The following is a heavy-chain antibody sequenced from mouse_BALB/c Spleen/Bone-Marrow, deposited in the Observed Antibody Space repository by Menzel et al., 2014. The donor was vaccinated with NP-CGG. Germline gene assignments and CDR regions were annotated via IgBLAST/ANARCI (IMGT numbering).Heavy chain of an antibody. CDR2: INSNGGST. V-gene: IGHV5-6-3*01. CDR1: GFTFSSYG. Sequence: EVNLVESGGGLVQPGGSLKLSCAASGFTFSSYGMSWVRQTPDKRLELVATINSNGGSTYYPDSVKGRFTISRDNAKNTLYLQMSSLKSEDTAMYYCARAWYFDYWGQGTSLTVSS. CDR3: ARAWYFDY. J-gene: IGHJ2*03.